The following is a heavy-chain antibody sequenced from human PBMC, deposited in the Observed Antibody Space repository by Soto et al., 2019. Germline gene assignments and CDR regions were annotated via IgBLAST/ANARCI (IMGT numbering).Heavy chain of an antibody. V-gene: IGHV3-48*03. CDR2: IHPGGQTI. CDR3: AVDGVPRTSFRYYYFRF. D-gene: IGHD1-20*01. J-gene: IGHJ4*02. Sequence: GGSLRLSCAASGFTFSSSEMYWVRQAPGKWLEWISYIHPGGQTIFYAESVKCRFTSSRDNAKHSVYLQMNSLRAEDTAVYYCAVDGVPRTSFRYYYFRFWGRGTLVTVSS. CDR1: GFTFSSSE.